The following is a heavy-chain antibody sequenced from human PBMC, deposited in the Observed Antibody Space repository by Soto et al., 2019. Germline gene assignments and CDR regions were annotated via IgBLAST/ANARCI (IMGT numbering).Heavy chain of an antibody. J-gene: IGHJ5*02. CDR3: ARGVGSGTYYNQYNWFDP. D-gene: IGHD3-10*01. V-gene: IGHV1-69*02. CDR2: IIPILGIA. CDR1: GGTFSSYT. Sequence: SVKVSCKASGGTFSSYTISWVRQAPGQGLEWMGRIIPILGIANYAQKFQGRVTITADKSTSTAYMELSSLRSEDTAVYYCARGVGSGTYYNQYNWFDPWGQGTLVTVSS.